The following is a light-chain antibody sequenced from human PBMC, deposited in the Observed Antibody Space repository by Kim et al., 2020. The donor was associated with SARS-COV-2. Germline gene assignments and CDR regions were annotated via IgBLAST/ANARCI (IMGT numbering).Light chain of an antibody. J-gene: IGLJ3*02. CDR3: LLYSGDAAV. CDR1: TGAVTSAYY. CDR2: STN. Sequence: PGETVHLPSASNTGAVTSAYYPNWFQQKPGQAPRALIYSTNYRHSWTPARFSGSLLGGKAALTLSSVQPEDEAEYYCLLYSGDAAVFGGGTQLTVL. V-gene: IGLV7-43*01.